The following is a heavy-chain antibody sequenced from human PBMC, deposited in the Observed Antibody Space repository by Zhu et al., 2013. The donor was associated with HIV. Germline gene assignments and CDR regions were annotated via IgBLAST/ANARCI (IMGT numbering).Heavy chain of an antibody. Sequence: QVQLVQSGAEVKKPGASVKVSCKASGYTFTSYDINWVRQATGQGLEWMGWMNPNSGNTGYAQKFQGRVTMTRNTSISTAYMELSSLRSEDTAVYYCARGPKAGDYVWGSYRPKPTYFDYWGQGTLVTVSS. V-gene: IGHV1-8*01. CDR3: ARGPKAGDYVWGSYRPKPTYFDY. D-gene: IGHD3-16*02. CDR2: MNPNSGNT. CDR1: GYTFTSYD. J-gene: IGHJ4*02.